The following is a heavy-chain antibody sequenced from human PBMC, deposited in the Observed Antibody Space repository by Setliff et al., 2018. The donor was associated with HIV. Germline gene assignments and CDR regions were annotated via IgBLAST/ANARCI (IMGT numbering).Heavy chain of an antibody. CDR1: GGSMSSYY. CDR2: IYTSGSINYNPSGST. V-gene: IGHV4-4*07. CDR3: ARDVPWGDYYYYMDV. D-gene: IGHD3-16*01. J-gene: IGHJ6*03. Sequence: PSETLSLTCTVSGGSMSSYYWSWIRQPAGKGLEWIGRIYTSGSINYNPSGSTNYNPSLKSRVTMSVDTSKNQFSLKLSSVTAADTAVYYCARDVPWGDYYYYMDVWGKGTTVTVSS.